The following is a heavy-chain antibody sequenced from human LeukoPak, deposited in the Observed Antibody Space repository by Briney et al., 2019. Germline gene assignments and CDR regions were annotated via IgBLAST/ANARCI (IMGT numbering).Heavy chain of an antibody. D-gene: IGHD4-17*01. CDR2: IRYDGSNK. CDR3: ARTKKVDHGDYENYFDY. Sequence: GGSLRLSCAASGFTFSSYGMHWVRQAPGKGLEWVAFIRYDGSNKYYADSVKGRFTISRDNSKNTLYLQMNSLRAEDTAVYYCARTKKVDHGDYENYFDYWGQGTQVTVSS. J-gene: IGHJ4*02. V-gene: IGHV3-30*02. CDR1: GFTFSSYG.